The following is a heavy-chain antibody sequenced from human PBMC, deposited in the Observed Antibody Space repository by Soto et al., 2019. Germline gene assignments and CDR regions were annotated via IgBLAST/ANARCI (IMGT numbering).Heavy chain of an antibody. Sequence: GGSLRLSCAASGFTFSSYAMHWVRQAPGKGLEWVAVISYDGSNKYYADSVKGRFTISRDNSKNTLYLQMNSLRAEDTAVYYCARDPISPGDYEDGYYYYYGMDVWGQGTTVTVSS. CDR2: ISYDGSNK. D-gene: IGHD4-17*01. V-gene: IGHV3-30-3*01. J-gene: IGHJ6*02. CDR1: GFTFSSYA. CDR3: ARDPISPGDYEDGYYYYYGMDV.